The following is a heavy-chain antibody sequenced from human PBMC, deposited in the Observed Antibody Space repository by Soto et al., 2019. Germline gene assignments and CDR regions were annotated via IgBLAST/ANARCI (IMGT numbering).Heavy chain of an antibody. Sequence: GGSLRLSCAASGFTFSSYAMHWVRQAPGKGLEWVAVISYDGSNKYYADSVKGRFTISRDKSKNTLYLQMKSLRAEDTAVYYCARDYYDSSGCDYWGQGTLVTVSS. CDR1: GFTFSSYA. V-gene: IGHV3-30-3*01. CDR2: ISYDGSNK. CDR3: ARDYYDSSGCDY. J-gene: IGHJ4*02. D-gene: IGHD3-22*01.